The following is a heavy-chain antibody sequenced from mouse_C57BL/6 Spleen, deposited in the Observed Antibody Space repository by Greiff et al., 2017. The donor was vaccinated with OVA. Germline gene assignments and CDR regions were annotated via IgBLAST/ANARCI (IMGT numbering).Heavy chain of an antibody. Sequence: EVQLQQSGPELVKPGASVKIPCKASGYTFTDYNMDWVKQSHGKSLEWIGDINPNNGGTIYNQKFKGKATLTVDKSSSTAYMELRSLTSEDTAVYYCARGSPSITTAAATGFAYWGQGTLVTVSA. CDR1: GYTFTDYN. J-gene: IGHJ3*01. D-gene: IGHD1-2*01. CDR3: ARGSPSITTAAATGFAY. CDR2: INPNNGGT. V-gene: IGHV1-18*01.